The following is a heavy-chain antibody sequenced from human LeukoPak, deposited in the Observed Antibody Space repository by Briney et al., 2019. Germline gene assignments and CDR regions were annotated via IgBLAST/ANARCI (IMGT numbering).Heavy chain of an antibody. D-gene: IGHD6-13*01. V-gene: IGHV1-69*04. CDR1: GGTFSSYA. CDR3: ARDFGSSGPRD. CDR2: IIPILGIA. Sequence: ASVKVSCKASGGTFSSYAISWVRQAPGQGLEWMGRIIPILGIANYAQKFQGRVTITADKSTSTAYMELSSLRSEDTAVYYCARDFGSSGPRDWGQGTLVTVSS. J-gene: IGHJ4*02.